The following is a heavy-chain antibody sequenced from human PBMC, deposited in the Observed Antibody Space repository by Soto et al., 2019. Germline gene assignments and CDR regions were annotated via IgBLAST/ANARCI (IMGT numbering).Heavy chain of an antibody. CDR2: IWYDGNSK. V-gene: IGHV3-33*01. CDR1: GFTFSSNG. Sequence: QVQLVESGGGVVQPGTSLRLSCAASGFTFSSNGMHWVRQAPGKGLEWVAVIWYDGNSKNYADSVKGRFTVSRDNSKNTVYLQMNSLRAEDTAVYYCARVFGSVAGEVDYWGQGTLVTVSS. D-gene: IGHD6-19*01. CDR3: ARVFGSVAGEVDY. J-gene: IGHJ4*02.